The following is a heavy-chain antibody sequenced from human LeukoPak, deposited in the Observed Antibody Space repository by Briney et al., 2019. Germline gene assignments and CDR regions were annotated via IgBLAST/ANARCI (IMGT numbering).Heavy chain of an antibody. Sequence: PGGSLRLSCAASGFTFSNYWMSWVRQAPGKGLEWVANIKEDGSEKYYVDSVRGRFTISRDNAMNSLYLQMNSLRAEDSAVYYCARDLGGGPPGYWGQGTLVTVSS. CDR1: GFTFSNYW. V-gene: IGHV3-7*01. CDR2: IKEDGSEK. CDR3: ARDLGGGPPGY. J-gene: IGHJ4*02. D-gene: IGHD4-23*01.